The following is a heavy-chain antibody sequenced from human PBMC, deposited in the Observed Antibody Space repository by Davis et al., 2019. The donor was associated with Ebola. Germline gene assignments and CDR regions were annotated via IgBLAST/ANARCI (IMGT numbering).Heavy chain of an antibody. CDR2: IWYDGTNK. J-gene: IGHJ4*02. D-gene: IGHD5-12*01. CDR1: AFTLTSYG. V-gene: IGHV3-33*01. Sequence: GGSLRLSCVASAFTLTSYGMNWVRQAPGKGLEWVAAIWYDGTNKHYADSVKGRFTISRDTSENTVYLQMNSLRAEVTAVYHCARVGDVVATEWGQGTLVTVSS. CDR3: ARVGDVVATE.